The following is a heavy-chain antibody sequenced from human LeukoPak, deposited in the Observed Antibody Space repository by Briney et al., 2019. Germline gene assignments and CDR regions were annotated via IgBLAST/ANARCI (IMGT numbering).Heavy chain of an antibody. J-gene: IGHJ4*02. D-gene: IGHD3-9*01. CDR3: AKALQPPDILS. Sequence: GGSLRLSCAASGFTFSSYAMSWVRQAPGKGLEWVSAISGSGGSTYYADSVKGRFTISRDNSKNTLYLQMNSLRAEDTAAYYCAKALQPPDILSWGQGTLVTVSS. CDR2: ISGSGGST. V-gene: IGHV3-23*01. CDR1: GFTFSSYA.